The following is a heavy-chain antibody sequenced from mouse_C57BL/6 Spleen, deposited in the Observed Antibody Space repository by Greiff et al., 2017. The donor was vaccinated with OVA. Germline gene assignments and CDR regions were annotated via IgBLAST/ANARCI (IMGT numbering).Heavy chain of an antibody. CDR1: GYSFTGYY. Sequence: EVKLMESGPELVKPGASVKISCKASGYSFTGYYMNWVKQSPEKSLEWIGEINPSTGGTTYNQKFKAKATLTVDKSSSTAYMQLKSLTSEDSAVYYCARNRGYFDYWGQGTTLTVSS. V-gene: IGHV1-42*01. CDR2: INPSTGGT. J-gene: IGHJ2*01. CDR3: ARNRGYFDY.